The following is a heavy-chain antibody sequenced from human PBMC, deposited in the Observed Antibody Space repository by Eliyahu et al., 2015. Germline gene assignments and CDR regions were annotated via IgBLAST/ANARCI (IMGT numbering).Heavy chain of an antibody. CDR3: ARDRFTGYTLIPDY. J-gene: IGHJ4*02. CDR2: ITTGSTHI. CDR1: GFXXSSYS. V-gene: IGHV3-21*01. Sequence: EVQLVESGGNLVKPGASLRLSCAXSGFXXSSYSXNWVXQAPGKGLEWVASITTGSTHISYGDSVRGRFTISRDNAKNSLYLQMNSLRVEDTAVYYCARDRFTGYTLIPDYWGQGTLVTVSS. D-gene: IGHD3-16*01.